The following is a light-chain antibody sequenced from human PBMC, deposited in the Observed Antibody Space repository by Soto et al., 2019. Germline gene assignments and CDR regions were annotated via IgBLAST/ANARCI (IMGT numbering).Light chain of an antibody. CDR3: QQSYSTPPIP. CDR2: AAS. Sequence: DIQMTQSPSSLSASVGDRVTITCRASQSISSYLNWYQQKPGKAPQLLIYAASSVQSVVPSRFSGSGSGTDFTLTISSLQPEDYETYYCQQSYSTPPIPFCQATRLEIK. V-gene: IGKV1-39*01. J-gene: IGKJ5*01. CDR1: QSISSY.